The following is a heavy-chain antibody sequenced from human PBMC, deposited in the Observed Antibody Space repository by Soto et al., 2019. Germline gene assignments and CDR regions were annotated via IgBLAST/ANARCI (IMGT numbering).Heavy chain of an antibody. CDR3: ASPRVRNYYDSSGPFGMDV. CDR1: GYSFTSYW. J-gene: IGHJ6*02. Sequence: GESLKISCKGSGYSFTSYWIGWVRQMPGKGLEWMGIIYPGDSDTRYSPSFQGQVTISADKSISTAYLQWSSLKASDTAMYYCASPRVRNYYDSSGPFGMDVWGQGTKVTVSS. D-gene: IGHD3-22*01. CDR2: IYPGDSDT. V-gene: IGHV5-51*01.